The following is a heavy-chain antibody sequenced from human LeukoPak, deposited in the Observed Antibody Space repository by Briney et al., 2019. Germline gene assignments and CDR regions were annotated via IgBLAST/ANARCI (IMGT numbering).Heavy chain of an antibody. CDR2: INTNSGVT. Sequence: ASVNVSCTASGYTFTGYYMHSVRQAPGPRLEWMGWINTNSGVTNHAQKLTGRVAMTRDTSISTAYMELSRLRSDDTAVYYCARVPKATPGHFDYWGQGTLVTVSS. CDR3: ARVPKATPGHFDY. J-gene: IGHJ4*02. V-gene: IGHV1-2*02. CDR1: GYTFTGYY.